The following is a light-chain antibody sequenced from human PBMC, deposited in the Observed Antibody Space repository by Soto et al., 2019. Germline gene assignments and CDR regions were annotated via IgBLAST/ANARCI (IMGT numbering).Light chain of an antibody. CDR2: GTS. CDR3: QQSNSPPTWS. J-gene: IGKJ1*01. Sequence: DIVMTQAPSTLSESPGDRATLSCRASQRVLTYLAWYQQKPGQDPRISIYGTSSRATGIRDRFSGSGSGTDVTLTISSLRSDNFAVYYGQQSNSPPTWSSGLGT. CDR1: QRVLTY. V-gene: IGKV3D-15*01.